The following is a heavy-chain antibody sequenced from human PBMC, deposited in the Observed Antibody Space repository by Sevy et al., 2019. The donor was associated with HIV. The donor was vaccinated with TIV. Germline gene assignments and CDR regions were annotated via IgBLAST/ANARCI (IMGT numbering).Heavy chain of an antibody. Sequence: GGSLRLSCAASGFTFSKYSMRWVRQPPGKGLEWVSTLSFGCGEINYADSVKGRFTISRDNSKSSVYLQMNNLRPEDTGVYDCAREWCTKPLDYWGQGTLVTVSS. V-gene: IGHV3-23*01. J-gene: IGHJ4*02. CDR2: LSFGCGEI. CDR1: GFTFSKYS. D-gene: IGHD2-8*01. CDR3: AREWCTKPLDY.